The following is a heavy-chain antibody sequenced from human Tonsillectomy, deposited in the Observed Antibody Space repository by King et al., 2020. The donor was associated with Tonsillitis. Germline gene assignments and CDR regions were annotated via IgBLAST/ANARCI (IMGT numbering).Heavy chain of an antibody. V-gene: IGHV3-30*04. Sequence: HVQLVESGGGVVQPGRSLRLSCAASGFTFSSYAMHRVRQAPGKGLEWVAVISYDGSNKYYADSVKGRFTISRDNSKNTLYLQMNSLRAEDTAVYYCARGPCSSTSCYRDAFDIWGQGTMVTVSS. CDR2: ISYDGSNK. CDR1: GFTFSSYA. CDR3: ARGPCSSTSCYRDAFDI. D-gene: IGHD2-2*01. J-gene: IGHJ3*02.